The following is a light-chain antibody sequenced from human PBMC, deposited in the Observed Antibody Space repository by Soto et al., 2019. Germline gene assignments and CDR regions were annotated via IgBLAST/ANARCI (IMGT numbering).Light chain of an antibody. CDR2: DAS. J-gene: IGKJ2*01. CDR3: QQSYRTPYT. V-gene: IGKV1-39*01. CDR1: QGISTY. Sequence: DIQMTQSPSSLSASVGDRVTITCRASQGISTYLVWYQQRQGRAPKLLIYDASSLVSGVPSRFSGSGSGTDFTLTISSLQPEDFATYYCQQSYRTPYTFGQGTNLEIK.